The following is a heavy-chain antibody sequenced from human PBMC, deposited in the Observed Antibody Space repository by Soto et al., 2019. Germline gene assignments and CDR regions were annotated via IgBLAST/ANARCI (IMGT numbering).Heavy chain of an antibody. CDR3: ARDPAYNWNDPNWFDP. V-gene: IGHV6-1*01. CDR2: TYYRSKWYN. Sequence: QSQTLSLTCAISGDSVSSNSAAWNWIRQSPSRGLEWLGRTYYRSKWYNDYAVSVKSRITINPDTSKNQFSLQLNSVTPEDTAVYYCARDPAYNWNDPNWFDPWGQGTLVTVSS. J-gene: IGHJ5*02. D-gene: IGHD1-1*01. CDR1: GDSVSSNSAA.